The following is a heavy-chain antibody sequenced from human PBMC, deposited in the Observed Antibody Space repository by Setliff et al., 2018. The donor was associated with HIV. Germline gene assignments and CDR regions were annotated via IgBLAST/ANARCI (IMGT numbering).Heavy chain of an antibody. CDR1: GGSINRPTHH. CDR3: AINKAARGAFDI. V-gene: IGHV4-39*07. Sequence: SETLSLTCNVSGGSINRPTHHWGWVRQPPGKGLEWLGNIYYGGSTSYNPSLKGRVTITRDRSMSTAYMELSSLRSEDTAMYYCAINKAARGAFDIWGQGTMVTVSS. J-gene: IGHJ3*02. D-gene: IGHD6-6*01. CDR2: IYYGGST.